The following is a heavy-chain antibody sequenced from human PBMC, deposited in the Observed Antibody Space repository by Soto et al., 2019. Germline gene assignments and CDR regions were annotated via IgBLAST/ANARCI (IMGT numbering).Heavy chain of an antibody. CDR1: GGTFSSYA. CDR3: ARDMYSSGWNDHFDY. J-gene: IGHJ4*02. V-gene: IGHV1-69*12. CDR2: IIPIFGTA. D-gene: IGHD6-19*01. Sequence: QVQLVQSGAEVKKPGSSVKVSCKASGGTFSSYAISWVRQAPGQWLEWMGGIIPIFGTANYAQKFQGRVTITADESPSTAYMELSSLRSEDTAVYYCARDMYSSGWNDHFDYWGQGTLVTVSS.